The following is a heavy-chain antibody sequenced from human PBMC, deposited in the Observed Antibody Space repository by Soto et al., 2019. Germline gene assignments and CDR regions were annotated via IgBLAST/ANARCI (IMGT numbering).Heavy chain of an antibody. J-gene: IGHJ3*02. Sequence: GGSLRLSCAASGFTFSSYAMSWVRQAPGKGLEWVSAISGSGGSTYYADSVKGRFTISRDNSKNTLYLQMNSLRAEDTAVYYCAKEYLPLTGASIAFDILGQGTMVTVSS. CDR3: AKEYLPLTGASIAFDI. CDR1: GFTFSSYA. D-gene: IGHD7-27*01. CDR2: ISGSGGST. V-gene: IGHV3-23*01.